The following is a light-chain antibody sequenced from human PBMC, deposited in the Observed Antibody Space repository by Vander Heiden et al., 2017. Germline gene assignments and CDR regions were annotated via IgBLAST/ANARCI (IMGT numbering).Light chain of an antibody. CDR1: QSFSSY. J-gene: IGKJ4*01. CDR2: DAS. V-gene: IGKV3-11*02. Sequence: EIVLTQSPAPLSLSPGERATLSCRSSQSFSSYLAWYQQKPGKAPRLLSYDASNRATGVPARFSGSGYERDFTLTSSSLEPEDFAIYYCQQRSNWPAAFGGGTMVEIK. CDR3: QQRSNWPAA.